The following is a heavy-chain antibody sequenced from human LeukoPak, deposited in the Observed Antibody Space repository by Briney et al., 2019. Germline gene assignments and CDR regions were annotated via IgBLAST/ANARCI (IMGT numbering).Heavy chain of an antibody. D-gene: IGHD6-19*01. CDR1: GFTFSSYW. CDR3: ARATAVAGTDQ. J-gene: IGHJ4*02. Sequence: GVSLRLSCAASGFTFSSYWMHWVRQAPGKGLVWVARINSDGYSISYADSVKRRFTISRDNTKNTLYLHVNSLRVEDTAIYYCARATAVAGTDQWGQGTLVTVSS. V-gene: IGHV3-74*01. CDR2: INSDGYSI.